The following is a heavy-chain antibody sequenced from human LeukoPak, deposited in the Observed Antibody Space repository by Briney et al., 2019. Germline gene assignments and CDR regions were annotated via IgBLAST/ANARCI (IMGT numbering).Heavy chain of an antibody. CDR2: INPGDSDV. V-gene: IGHV5-51*01. CDR1: GYSFTNYW. J-gene: IGHJ4*02. Sequence: GESLKISCQGFGYSFTNYWIGWVRQMPGKGLEWMEIINPGDSDVRYSPSFQGQATISADKSISTAYLQWSSLKASDTAMYYCARQGQRWLPSVWGQGTLVTVSS. D-gene: IGHD5-24*01. CDR3: ARQGQRWLPSV.